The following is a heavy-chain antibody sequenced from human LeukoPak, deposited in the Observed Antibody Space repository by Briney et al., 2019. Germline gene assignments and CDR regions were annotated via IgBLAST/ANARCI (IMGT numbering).Heavy chain of an antibody. Sequence: ASVKVSCKASGYTFTGYYMHWVRQAPGQGLEWMGWINPNSGGTNYAQKFQGRVTMTRDTSISTAYMELSRLRSDDTAVYYCARDLYCSGGSCYSFDYWGQGTLVTVSS. CDR1: GYTFTGYY. J-gene: IGHJ4*02. D-gene: IGHD2-15*01. CDR3: ARDLYCSGGSCYSFDY. CDR2: INPNSGGT. V-gene: IGHV1-2*02.